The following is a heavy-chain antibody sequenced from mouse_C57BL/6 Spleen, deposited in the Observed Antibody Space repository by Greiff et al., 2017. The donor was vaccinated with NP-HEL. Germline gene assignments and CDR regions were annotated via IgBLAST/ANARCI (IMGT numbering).Heavy chain of an antibody. J-gene: IGHJ4*01. Sequence: VKLVESGPELVKPGASVKISCKASGYAFSSSWMNWVKQRPGKGLEWIGRIYPGDGDTNYNGKFKGKATLTADKSSSTAYMQLSSLTSEDSAVYFCARWGSNYGGYYAMDYWGQGTSVTVSS. V-gene: IGHV1-82*01. CDR3: ARWGSNYGGYYAMDY. CDR1: GYAFSSSW. D-gene: IGHD2-5*01. CDR2: IYPGDGDT.